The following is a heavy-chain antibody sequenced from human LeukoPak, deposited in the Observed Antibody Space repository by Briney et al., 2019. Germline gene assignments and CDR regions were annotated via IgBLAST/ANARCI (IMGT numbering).Heavy chain of an antibody. CDR2: IRYDGSNK. Sequence: GGPLRLSCAASGFTFSSYGMHWVRQAPGKGLEWVAFIRYDGSNKYYADSVKGRFTISRDNSKNTLYLQMNSLRAEDTAVYYCANSYHDYSNYLPGRALWDAFDIWGQGTMVTVSS. D-gene: IGHD4-11*01. CDR1: GFTFSSYG. J-gene: IGHJ3*02. CDR3: ANSYHDYSNYLPGRALWDAFDI. V-gene: IGHV3-30*02.